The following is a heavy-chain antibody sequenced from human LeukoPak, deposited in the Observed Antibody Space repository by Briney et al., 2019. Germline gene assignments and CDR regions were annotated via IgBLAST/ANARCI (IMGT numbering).Heavy chain of an antibody. CDR1: GGSFSGYY. CDR3: ARSVYSSSWYFANPHGMDV. J-gene: IGHJ6*02. Sequence: PSETLSLTCAVYGGSFSGYYWSWIRQPPGKGLEWIGEINHSGSTNYNPSLKSRVTMSVDTSKNQFSLKLSSVTAADTAVYYCARSVYSSSWYFANPHGMDVWGQGTTVTVSS. CDR2: INHSGST. D-gene: IGHD6-13*01. V-gene: IGHV4-34*01.